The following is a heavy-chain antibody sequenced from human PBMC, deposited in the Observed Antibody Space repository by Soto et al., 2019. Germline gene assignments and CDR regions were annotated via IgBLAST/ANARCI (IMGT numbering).Heavy chain of an antibody. Sequence: EVQLVESGGGLVQPGGSLRLSCAASGFTFSSYWMSWVRQAPGKGLAWVANIKQDCSEKYYVDSVKGRFTISRDNAQNSLYLQMNSLRAEDTAVYYCAREVVGRQWLVRGPCDYWGQGTLVTVSS. CDR1: GFTFSSYW. D-gene: IGHD6-19*01. J-gene: IGHJ4*02. CDR3: AREVVGRQWLVRGPCDY. CDR2: IKQDCSEK. V-gene: IGHV3-7*05.